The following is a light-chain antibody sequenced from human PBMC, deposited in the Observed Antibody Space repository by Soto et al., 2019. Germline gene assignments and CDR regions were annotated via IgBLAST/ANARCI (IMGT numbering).Light chain of an antibody. CDR2: RNN. CDR1: SSNIGAGYD. V-gene: IGLV1-40*01. Sequence: QSVLTQPPSVSGAPGQRVTISCTGSSSNIGAGYDLHWYQQLPGTAPKLLIYRNNNRPSGVPDRFSGSKSGTSASLAITGLQAEDEADYYCQSYDSSLSAYVFGTGTKVTVL. CDR3: QSYDSSLSAYV. J-gene: IGLJ1*01.